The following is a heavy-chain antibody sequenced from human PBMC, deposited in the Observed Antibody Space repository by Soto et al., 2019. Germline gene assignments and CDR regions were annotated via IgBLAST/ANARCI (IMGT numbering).Heavy chain of an antibody. Sequence: EVQLVESGGGLVQPGGSLRLSCAASGFTVSSNYMSWVRQAPGKGLEWVSVIYSGGSTYYAGSVKGRFTISRDNSKNTLYLQMNSLRAEDTAVYYCARRYSSSWFGSMDVWGQGTTVTVSS. CDR2: IYSGGST. CDR3: ARRYSSSWFGSMDV. J-gene: IGHJ6*02. V-gene: IGHV3-66*04. D-gene: IGHD6-13*01. CDR1: GFTVSSNY.